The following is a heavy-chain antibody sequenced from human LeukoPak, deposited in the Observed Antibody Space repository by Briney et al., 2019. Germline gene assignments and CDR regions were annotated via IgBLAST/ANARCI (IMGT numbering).Heavy chain of an antibody. CDR2: IYYSGST. V-gene: IGHV4-59*08. J-gene: IGHJ2*01. CDR1: GGSISSYY. CDR3: ARLYGDLNWYFDL. Sequence: NPSETLSLTCTVSGGSISSYYWSWVRQPPGKGLEWVAYIYYSGSTNYNPSLKSRVTKSIDTSKNQFSLKLTSVTAAGTAVYYCARLYGDLNWYFDLWGRGTLVTVSS. D-gene: IGHD4-17*01.